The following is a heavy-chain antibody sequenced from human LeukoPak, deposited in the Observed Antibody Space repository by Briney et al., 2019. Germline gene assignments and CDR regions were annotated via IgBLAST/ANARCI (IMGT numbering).Heavy chain of an antibody. CDR1: GGSFSGYY. CDR2: INHSGST. CDR3: ARGGVAARRGLSY. D-gene: IGHD6-6*01. Sequence: SETLSLTXAVYGGSFSGYYWSWIRQPPGKGMEWIGEINHSGSTNYNPSLKSRVTISVDTSKNQFSLKLSSVTAADTAVYYCARGGVAARRGLSYWGQGTLVTVSS. J-gene: IGHJ4*02. V-gene: IGHV4-34*01.